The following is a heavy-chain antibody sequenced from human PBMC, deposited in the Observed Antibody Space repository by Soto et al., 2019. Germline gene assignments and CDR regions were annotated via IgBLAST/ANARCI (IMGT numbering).Heavy chain of an antibody. CDR2: VSGGSTST. D-gene: IGHD6-25*01. CDR3: AKGAGSAPFDY. CDR1: GFTFSIYA. V-gene: IGHV3-23*01. Sequence: GGSLRLSCAASGFTFSIYAMSWVRQAPGKGLEWVSSVSGGSTSTYYADSVTGRFTISRDNSKNTLYLQMSSLRAEDTAIYFCAKGAGSAPFDYWGQRNLVTFS. J-gene: IGHJ4*02.